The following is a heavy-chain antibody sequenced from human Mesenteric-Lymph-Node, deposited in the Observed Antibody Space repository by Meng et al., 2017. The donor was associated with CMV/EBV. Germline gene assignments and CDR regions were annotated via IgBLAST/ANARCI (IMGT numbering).Heavy chain of an antibody. CDR1: GFTFSDYH. J-gene: IGHJ4*02. CDR2: ISSSARTI. CDR3: ARWIFDY. D-gene: IGHD2-2*03. Sequence: GESLKISCAASGFTFSDYHMNWIRQAPGKGLEWVSYISSSARTIYYADSVRGRFTISRDNAKNSLYLQMNSLRAEDTAVYYCARWIFDYWGQGTLVTVSS. V-gene: IGHV3-11*04.